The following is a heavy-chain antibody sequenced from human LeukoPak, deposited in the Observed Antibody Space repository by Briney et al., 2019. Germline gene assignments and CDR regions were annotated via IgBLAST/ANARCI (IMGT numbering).Heavy chain of an antibody. CDR3: ARVRKRDRGGSYYVIGY. CDR1: GYTFTSYY. CDR2: INPSGGST. J-gene: IGHJ4*02. D-gene: IGHD1-26*01. Sequence: GASVKVSCKASGYTFTSYYMHWVRQAPGQGLEWMGIINPSGGSTSYAQKFQGRVTMTRNTSISTAYMELSSLRSEDTAVYYCARVRKRDRGGSYYVIGYWGQGTLVTVSS. V-gene: IGHV1-46*01.